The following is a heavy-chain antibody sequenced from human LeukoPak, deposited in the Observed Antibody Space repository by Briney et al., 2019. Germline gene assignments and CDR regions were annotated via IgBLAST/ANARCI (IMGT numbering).Heavy chain of an antibody. J-gene: IGHJ6*02. CDR2: IIPIFGTA. CDR3: ARTDYFGGSGSYGMDV. Sequence: GASVKVSCKASGGTFSSYAISWVRQAPGQGLEWMGGIIPIFGTANYAQKFQGRVTITADESTSTAYTELSSLRSDDTAVYYCARTDYFGGSGSYGMDVWGQGTTVTVSS. D-gene: IGHD2/OR15-2a*01. V-gene: IGHV1-69*13. CDR1: GGTFSSYA.